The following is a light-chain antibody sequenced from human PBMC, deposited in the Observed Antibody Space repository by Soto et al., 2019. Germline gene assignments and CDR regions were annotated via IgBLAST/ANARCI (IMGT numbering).Light chain of an antibody. CDR1: NIGSKS. Sequence: SYELTQPPAVSVAPGKTAKITCGGSNIGSKSVNWYQQKPGQAPVLVIYYDTDRPSGVPERLSGSNSGSTAALTISRVEAGDEAHYYCQVWAIGRGVIFGGGTKLTVL. J-gene: IGLJ2*01. CDR2: YDT. CDR3: QVWAIGRGVI. V-gene: IGLV3-21*04.